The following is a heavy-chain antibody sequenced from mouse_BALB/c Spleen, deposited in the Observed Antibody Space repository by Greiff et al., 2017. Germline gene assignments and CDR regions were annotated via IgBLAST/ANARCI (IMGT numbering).Heavy chain of an antibody. V-gene: IGHV5-9-3*01. CDR2: ISSGSSYT. CDR1: GFTFSSYA. Sequence: EVKVVESGGGLVKPGGSLKLSCAASGFTFSSYAMSWVRQTPEKRLEWVATISSGSSYTYYPDSVKGRFTISRDNAKNTLYLQMSSLRSEDTAMYYCARHYYYGSSYYYAMDYWGQGTSVTVSS. CDR3: ARHYYYGSSYYYAMDY. D-gene: IGHD1-1*01. J-gene: IGHJ4*01.